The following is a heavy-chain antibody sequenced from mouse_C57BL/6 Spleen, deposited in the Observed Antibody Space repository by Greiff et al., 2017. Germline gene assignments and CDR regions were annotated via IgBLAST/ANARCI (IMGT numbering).Heavy chain of an antibody. CDR1: GFTFSSYA. D-gene: IGHD2-3*01. J-gene: IGHJ3*01. V-gene: IGHV5-4*01. Sequence: DVQLVESGGGFVKPGGSLKLSCAASGFTFSSYAMSWVRQTPEQRLEWVATISDGGSYTYYPANVQGRFTISRDTATNNLYLQLSHLKSEDTAVDYCASDRDGAWFAYWGQGTLVTVSA. CDR2: ISDGGSYT. CDR3: ASDRDGAWFAY.